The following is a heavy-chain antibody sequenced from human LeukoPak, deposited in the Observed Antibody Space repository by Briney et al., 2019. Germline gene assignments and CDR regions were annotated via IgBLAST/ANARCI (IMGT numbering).Heavy chain of an antibody. J-gene: IGHJ5*02. CDR1: GYTFTGYY. Sequence: ASVKVSCKASGYTFTGYYMHWVRQAPGQGLEWMGWMNPNSGNTGYAQKFQGRVTMTRNTSISTAYMELSSLRSEDTAVYYCARGPMRMKRRFDPWGQGTLVTVSS. CDR3: ARGPMRMKRRFDP. CDR2: MNPNSGNT. V-gene: IGHV1-8*02.